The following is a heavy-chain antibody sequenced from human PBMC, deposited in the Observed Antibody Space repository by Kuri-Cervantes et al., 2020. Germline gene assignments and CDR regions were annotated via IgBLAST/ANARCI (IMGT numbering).Heavy chain of an antibody. CDR1: GFTFSGSA. D-gene: IGHD1-26*01. CDR3: AKSVWELQPFPFDY. J-gene: IGHJ4*02. CDR2: IRSRSDGYAT. V-gene: IGHV3-73*01. Sequence: GGSLRLSCAASGFTFSGSAIHWVRQTSGKGLEWVGRIRSRSDGYATAFAASVKGRFSISRDDSKNTAYLQMNSLRAEDTAVYYCAKSVWELQPFPFDYWGQGTLVTVSS.